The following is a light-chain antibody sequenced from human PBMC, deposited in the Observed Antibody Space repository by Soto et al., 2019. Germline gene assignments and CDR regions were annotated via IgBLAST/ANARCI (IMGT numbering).Light chain of an antibody. CDR1: SSGVGAFNL. Sequence: QSVLTQPASVSGSPGQSIAISCTGNSSGVGAFNLVSWYQQHPGRAPKLIIYEVNKRPSGISSRFSASKSGNTASLTISGLQADAEADYYCYSFAGFNTQFGGGTKLTVL. CDR3: YSFAGFNTQ. V-gene: IGLV2-23*02. CDR2: EVN. J-gene: IGLJ2*01.